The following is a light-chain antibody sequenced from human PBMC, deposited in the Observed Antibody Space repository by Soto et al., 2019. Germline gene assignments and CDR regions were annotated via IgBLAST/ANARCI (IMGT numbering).Light chain of an antibody. CDR3: AAWDDTIKRYV. V-gene: IGLV1-44*01. Sequence: SVLTQPPSASETPGQTVSISCSGSNSNIASNTVNWYQHLPGTAPKLLIYYNNQRPSGVPDRFSGSKSGTSASLAISGLQSEDESDYYCAAWDDTIKRYVFGTGTKVTV. CDR1: NSNIASNT. CDR2: YNN. J-gene: IGLJ1*01.